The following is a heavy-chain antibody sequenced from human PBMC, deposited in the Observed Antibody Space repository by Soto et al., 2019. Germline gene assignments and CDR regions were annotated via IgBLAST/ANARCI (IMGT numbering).Heavy chain of an antibody. V-gene: IGHV1-69*02. D-gene: IGHD3-22*01. J-gene: IGHJ4*02. Sequence: GASVKVSCKASGGTFSSYTISWVRQAPGQGLEWMGRIIPILGIANYAQKFQGRFTISRDYSKNTLYLQMNSLRAEDTAVYYCAKGKERDYYDSSGPVWGQGTLVTVSS. CDR3: AKGKERDYYDSSGPV. CDR2: IIPILGIA. CDR1: GGTFSSYT.